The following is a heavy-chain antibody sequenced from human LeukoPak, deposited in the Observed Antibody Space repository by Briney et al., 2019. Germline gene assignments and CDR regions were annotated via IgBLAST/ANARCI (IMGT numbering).Heavy chain of an antibody. V-gene: IGHV4-59*01. J-gene: IGHJ4*02. Sequence: SETLSLTCTVSGGSISSYYWSWIRQPPGKGLEWIGYIYYSGSTNYNPSLKSRVTISVDTSKNQFSLKLSSVTAADTAVYYCGRVTGDGIDDNFDYWGQGTLVTVSS. D-gene: IGHD5-24*01. CDR3: GRVTGDGIDDNFDY. CDR2: IYYSGST. CDR1: GGSISSYY.